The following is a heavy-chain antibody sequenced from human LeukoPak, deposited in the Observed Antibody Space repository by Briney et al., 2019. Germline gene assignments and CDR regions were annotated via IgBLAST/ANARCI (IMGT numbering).Heavy chain of an antibody. CDR3: ARAPLTMVRSKGAFDI. CDR2: TNHSGST. J-gene: IGHJ3*02. V-gene: IGHV4-34*01. D-gene: IGHD3-10*01. Sequence: SETLSLTCAVYGGSFSGYYWSWIRQPPGKGLEWIGETNHSGSTNYNPSLKSRVTISVDTSKNQFSLKLSSVTAADTAVYYCARAPLTMVRSKGAFDIWGQGTMVTVSS. CDR1: GGSFSGYY.